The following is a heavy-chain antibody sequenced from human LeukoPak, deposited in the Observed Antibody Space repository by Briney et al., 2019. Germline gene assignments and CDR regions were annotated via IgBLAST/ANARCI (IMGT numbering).Heavy chain of an antibody. CDR2: IYYSGST. V-gene: IGHV4-59*08. CDR1: GGSISSYY. Sequence: SETLSLTWTVSGGSISSYYWSWIRQPPGKGLEWIGYIYYSGSTNYNPSLKSRVTISVDTSKNQFSLKLSSVTAADTAVYYCARHYYDSSGLPYYFDYWGQGTLVTVSS. D-gene: IGHD3-22*01. J-gene: IGHJ4*02. CDR3: ARHYYDSSGLPYYFDY.